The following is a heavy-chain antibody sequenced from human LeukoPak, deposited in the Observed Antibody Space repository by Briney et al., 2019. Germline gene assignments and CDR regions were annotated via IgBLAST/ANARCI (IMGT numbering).Heavy chain of an antibody. CDR3: ARDQGGPTAY. V-gene: IGHV3-48*01. CDR1: GGSISSSS. J-gene: IGHJ4*02. Sequence: ETLSLTCTVSGGSISSSSYYWGWIRQPPGKGLEWISYISSLSGTINYADSVKGRFTISRDNSKNSLYLQMNSLRAEDTAVYYCARDQGGPTAYWGQGTLVTVSS. D-gene: IGHD1-26*01. CDR2: ISSLSGTI.